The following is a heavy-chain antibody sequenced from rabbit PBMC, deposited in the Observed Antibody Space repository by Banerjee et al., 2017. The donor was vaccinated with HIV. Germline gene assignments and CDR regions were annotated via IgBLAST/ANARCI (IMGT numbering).Heavy chain of an antibody. CDR3: ARGYPFGDSDSYIL. V-gene: IGHV1S21*01. D-gene: IGHD2-1*01. Sequence: EQLVESGGGLVQPGGSLKLSCKASGFDFSSYGVSWVRQAPGKGLEWIGCIYTGSGATYYASWVNGRFTLSKTASTVDLKMTSLTAADTATYFCARGYPFGDSDSYILWGQGTLVTVS. J-gene: IGHJ4*01. CDR2: IYTGSGAT. CDR1: GFDFSSYG.